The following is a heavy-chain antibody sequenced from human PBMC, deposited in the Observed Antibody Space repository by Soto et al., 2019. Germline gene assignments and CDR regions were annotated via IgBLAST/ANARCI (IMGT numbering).Heavy chain of an antibody. CDR2: TYYRSKWYN. J-gene: IGHJ3*02. Sequence: QVQLQQSGPGLVKPSQTLSLTCAISGDSVSSNSVAWNWIRQSPSRGLEWLGRTYYRSKWYNDYGVTVQGRITITPDPSKKHFSLQLNSVTTENTAVYYSARGRFNAFGIWGQGTMVTVSS. D-gene: IGHD3-3*01. CDR3: ARGRFNAFGI. V-gene: IGHV6-1*01. CDR1: GDSVSSNSVA.